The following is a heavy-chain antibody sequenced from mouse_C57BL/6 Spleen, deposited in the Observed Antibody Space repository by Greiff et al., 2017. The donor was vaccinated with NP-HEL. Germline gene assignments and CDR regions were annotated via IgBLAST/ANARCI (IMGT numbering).Heavy chain of an antibody. Sequence: QVHVKQSGTELVKPGASVKLSCKASGYTFTSYWMHWVKQRPGQGLEWIGNINPSNGGTNYNEKFKSKATLTVDKSSSTAYMQLSSLTSEDSAVYYCARSYYSNYGGIYAMDYWGQGTSVTVSS. D-gene: IGHD2-5*01. CDR1: GYTFTSYW. CDR2: INPSNGGT. CDR3: ARSYYSNYGGIYAMDY. J-gene: IGHJ4*01. V-gene: IGHV1-53*01.